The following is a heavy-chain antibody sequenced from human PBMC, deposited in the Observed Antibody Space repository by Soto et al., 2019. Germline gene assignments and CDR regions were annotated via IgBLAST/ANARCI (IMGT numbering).Heavy chain of an antibody. Sequence: QVQLMQSGAEVKQPGASVKVSCKASGYTFTNYYMHWVRQVPGQGLECMGIINPSGGGPAHAQNFRGRLTTTSDTSTTTIYMELNSLRSEDTAVYFCATSDMGGDGALDVWGQGTMVTVSS. CDR1: GYTFTNYY. V-gene: IGHV1-46*03. D-gene: IGHD3-16*01. CDR2: INPSGGGP. J-gene: IGHJ3*01. CDR3: ATSDMGGDGALDV.